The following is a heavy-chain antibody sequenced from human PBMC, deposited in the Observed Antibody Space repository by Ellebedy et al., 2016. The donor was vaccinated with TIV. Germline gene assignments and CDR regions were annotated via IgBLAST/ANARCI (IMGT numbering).Heavy chain of an antibody. J-gene: IGHJ6*02. CDR2: INTGNGNT. D-gene: IGHD3-3*01. CDR3: ATREWQDPMDV. V-gene: IGHV1-3*04. CDR1: GHIFTTYG. Sequence: ASVKVSCXASGHIFTTYGIHWVHQAPGQRPEWMGWINTGNGNTKYSQKLQGRVTITADTSASTVYMELSSLMSEDTAVYYCATREWQDPMDVWGQGTTVIVSS.